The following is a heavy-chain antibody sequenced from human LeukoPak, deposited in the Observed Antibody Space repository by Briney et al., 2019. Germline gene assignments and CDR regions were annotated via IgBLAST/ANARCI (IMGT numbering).Heavy chain of an antibody. CDR3: AKDREWELGYFDY. J-gene: IGHJ4*02. V-gene: IGHV3-30*18. Sequence: PGMSLRLSCAASGFTFSSYGMHWVRQAPGKGLEGVAVISYDGSNKYYADSVKGRFTISRDNSKNTLYLQMNSLRAEDTAVYYCAKDREWELGYFDYWGQGTLVTVSS. D-gene: IGHD1-26*01. CDR2: ISYDGSNK. CDR1: GFTFSSYG.